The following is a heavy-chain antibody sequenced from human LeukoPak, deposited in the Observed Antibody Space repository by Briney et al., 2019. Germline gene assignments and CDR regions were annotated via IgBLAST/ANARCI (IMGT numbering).Heavy chain of an antibody. Sequence: GGSLRLSCAASGFTFSSYAMHWVRQAPGKGLEWVAVISYDGSNKYCADSVKGRFTISRDNSKNTLYLQMNSLRAEDTAVHYCARDWAGHGGYWGQGTLVTVSS. CDR2: ISYDGSNK. V-gene: IGHV3-30-3*01. CDR1: GFTFSSYA. D-gene: IGHD6-19*01. CDR3: ARDWAGHGGY. J-gene: IGHJ4*02.